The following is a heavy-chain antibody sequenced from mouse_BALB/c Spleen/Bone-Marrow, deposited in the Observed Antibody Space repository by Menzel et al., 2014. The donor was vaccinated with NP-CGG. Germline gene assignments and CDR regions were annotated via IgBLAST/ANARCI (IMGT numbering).Heavy chain of an antibody. CDR1: GFTFTDYY. V-gene: IGHV7-3*02. J-gene: IGHJ2*01. D-gene: IGHD2-4*01. Sequence: EVKVEESGGGLVQPGGSLILSCTTSGFTFTDYYMSWVRQPPGKALEWLGFIRNKANGYTTEYSASVKGRFTISRDNSQSILYLQMNTLRAEDSATYYCARDRGLTYFDYWGQGTTLTVSS. CDR2: IRNKANGYTT. CDR3: ARDRGLTYFDY.